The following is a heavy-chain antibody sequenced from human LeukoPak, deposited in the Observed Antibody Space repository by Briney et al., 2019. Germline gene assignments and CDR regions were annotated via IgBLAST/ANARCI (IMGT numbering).Heavy chain of an antibody. CDR2: INPNSGGT. D-gene: IGHD2-8*01. V-gene: IGHV1-2*02. CDR1: GYTFTGYY. J-gene: IGHJ6*03. CDR3: ARESSPLNYYYYMDV. Sequence: ASVTVSCKASGYTFTGYYMHWVRQAPGQGLEWMGWINPNSGGTNYAQKFQGRVTMTRDTSISTAYMELSRLRSDDTAVYYCARESSPLNYYYYMDVWGKGTTVTISS.